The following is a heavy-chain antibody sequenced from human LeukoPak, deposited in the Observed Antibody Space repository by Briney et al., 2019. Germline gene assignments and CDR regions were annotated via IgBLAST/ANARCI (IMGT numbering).Heavy chain of an antibody. CDR2: IRGSGGTT. CDR3: VRDPDALDY. V-gene: IGHV3-48*02. CDR1: GFTFSRYS. Sequence: PGGSLRLTCAASGFTFSRYSMNWVRPAPGKGLEWVSYIRGSGGTTYYADSVKGRFTISRDNAKNSLYLQLNSLRDEDTAVYYCVRDPDALDYWGQGTLVTVSS. J-gene: IGHJ4*02.